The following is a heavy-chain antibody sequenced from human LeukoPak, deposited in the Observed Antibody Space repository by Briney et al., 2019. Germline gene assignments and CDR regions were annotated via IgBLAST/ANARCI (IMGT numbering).Heavy chain of an antibody. CDR1: GFTFSSSA. V-gene: IGHV3-23*01. D-gene: IGHD3-10*01. Sequence: GGSLRLSCAASGFTFSSSAMNWVRQAPGKGLEWVSAISGSGGSSYYADSVKGRFTISRDNSKNTLYLQMNSLRAEDTAVYYCARHLLWFGELSGGFDYWGQGTLVTVSS. CDR3: ARHLLWFGELSGGFDY. J-gene: IGHJ4*02. CDR2: ISGSGGSS.